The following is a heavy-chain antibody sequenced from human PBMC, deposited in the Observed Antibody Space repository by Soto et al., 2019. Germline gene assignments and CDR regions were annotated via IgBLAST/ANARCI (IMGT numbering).Heavy chain of an antibody. CDR3: AIDNGDFTFGP. V-gene: IGHV1-18*01. D-gene: IGHD2-8*01. CDR2: ISGDTGHT. Sequence: QVLLVQSGAEVKKPGASLNISCKGSGYSFDKNGISWVRQAPGQGLEWMGWISGDTGHTNYAQKFQGRLSVTTVTSTRTAYMELRSLTSDDTAMYYCAIDNGDFTFGPWGQGSLVTVSS. J-gene: IGHJ5*02. CDR1: GYSFDKNG.